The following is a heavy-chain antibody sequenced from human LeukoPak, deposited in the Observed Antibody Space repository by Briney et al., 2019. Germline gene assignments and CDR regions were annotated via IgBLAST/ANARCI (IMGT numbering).Heavy chain of an antibody. D-gene: IGHD3-22*01. Sequence: SETLSLTCTVSGYSISSGYYWGWIRQPPGKGLEWIGYIYYSGSTDYNPSLKSRVTISVDTSKNQLSLKLTSVTAADTAVYYCARDTGHSSGYYDRWGQGVLVTVSS. V-gene: IGHV4-61*01. CDR1: GYSISSGYY. J-gene: IGHJ4*02. CDR2: IYYSGST. CDR3: ARDTGHSSGYYDR.